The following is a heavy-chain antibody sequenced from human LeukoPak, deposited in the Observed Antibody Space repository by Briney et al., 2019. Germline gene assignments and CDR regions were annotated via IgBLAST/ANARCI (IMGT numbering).Heavy chain of an antibody. CDR3: AGGSGWIFDS. D-gene: IGHD6-19*01. J-gene: IGHJ4*02. Sequence: GGSLRLSCAASGFTFSSFWMSWVRRAPGKGLEWVANIKQDGSEKNYVDSVKGRFTISRDNAKNSLYLQMNSLRAEDTAVYYCAGGSGWIFDSWGQGTPVTVSS. CDR1: GFTFSSFW. CDR2: IKQDGSEK. V-gene: IGHV3-7*01.